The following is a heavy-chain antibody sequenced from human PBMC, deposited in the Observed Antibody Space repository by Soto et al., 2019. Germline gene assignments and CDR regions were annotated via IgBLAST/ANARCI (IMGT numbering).Heavy chain of an antibody. J-gene: IGHJ6*02. CDR1: GGSISSYS. D-gene: IGHD1-20*01. CDR3: ASGMRRTYGMDV. V-gene: IGHV4-59*01. CDR2: IYYSGST. Sequence: PSETLSLTCTVSGGSISSYSWLWIRQPPGKGLEWIGFIYYSGSTNCNPSLKSRVTISVDTSKNQFSLKLSSVTAADTAVYYCASGMRRTYGMDVCGQGPTVTVYS.